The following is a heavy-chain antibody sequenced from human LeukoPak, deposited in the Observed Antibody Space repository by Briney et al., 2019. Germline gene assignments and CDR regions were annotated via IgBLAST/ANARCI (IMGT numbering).Heavy chain of an antibody. CDR3: AREGSYCVGGDCYSIDF. Sequence: ASVKVSCKASGYRFISNYIQWVRQAPGLGPEWMGWMHAGNGNTRYAEKFQGRVIMTRDTSINTAYMDLSSLRSDDTAVYYCAREGSYCVGGDCYSIDFWGQGTLVTVSS. CDR2: MHAGNGNT. D-gene: IGHD2-21*02. J-gene: IGHJ4*02. CDR1: GYRFISNY. V-gene: IGHV1-2*02.